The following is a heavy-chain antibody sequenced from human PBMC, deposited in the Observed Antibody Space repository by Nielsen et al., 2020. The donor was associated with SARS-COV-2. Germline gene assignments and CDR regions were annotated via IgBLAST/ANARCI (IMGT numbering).Heavy chain of an antibody. V-gene: IGHV3-30*18. J-gene: IGHJ4*02. CDR3: AKGAYYYDSSGYN. CDR2: ISYDGSNK. Sequence: GGSLRLSCAASGFTFSSYGMHWVRQAPGKGLEWVAVISYDGSNKYYADSVKGRFTISRDNSKNTLYLQMNSLRAEDTAVYYCAKGAYYYDSSGYNWGQGTLATVSS. D-gene: IGHD3-22*01. CDR1: GFTFSSYG.